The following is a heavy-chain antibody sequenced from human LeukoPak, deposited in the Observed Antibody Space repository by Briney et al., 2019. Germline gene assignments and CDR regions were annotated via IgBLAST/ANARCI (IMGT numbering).Heavy chain of an antibody. V-gene: IGHV1-2*06. CDR2: INPNSGGT. J-gene: IGHJ3*02. D-gene: IGHD4-17*01. CDR1: GYTFTGYY. CDR3: ARGKIWMTTVPNAFDI. Sequence: GASVKVSCKASGYTFTGYYMHWVRLAPGQGLEWMGRINPNSGGTNYAQKLQGRVTMTTDTSTSTAYMELRSLRSDDTAVYYCARGKIWMTTVPNAFDIWGQGTMVTVSS.